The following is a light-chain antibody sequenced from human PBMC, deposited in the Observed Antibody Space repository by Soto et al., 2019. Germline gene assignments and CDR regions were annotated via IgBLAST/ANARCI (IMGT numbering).Light chain of an antibody. V-gene: IGKV1-6*01. CDR1: RDIGSD. CDR2: AAS. J-gene: IGKJ1*01. CDR3: LQDHDDSWT. Sequence: ATQMTQSPSSLSSSLGDRITITWRASRDIGSDLSWYQQKPGKAPTLLIYAASNLQSGVPSRFRVSRSGTEFTLTVSSLQNEDFATYYCLQDHDDSWTFGQGTKVDIK.